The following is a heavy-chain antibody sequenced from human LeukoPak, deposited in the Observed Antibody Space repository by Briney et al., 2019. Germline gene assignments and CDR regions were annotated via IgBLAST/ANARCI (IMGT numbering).Heavy chain of an antibody. CDR1: GFTFSRYA. CDR2: ISGSGGST. CDR3: AKDLIAAAGTLGPEYFQH. D-gene: IGHD6-13*01. J-gene: IGHJ1*01. V-gene: IGHV3-23*01. Sequence: GGSLRLSCAASGFTFSRYAMSWVRPAPGKGLGWVSAISGSGGSTYYADSVKGRFTISRDNSKNTLYLQMNSLRAEDTAVYYCAKDLIAAAGTLGPEYFQHWGQGTLVTVSS.